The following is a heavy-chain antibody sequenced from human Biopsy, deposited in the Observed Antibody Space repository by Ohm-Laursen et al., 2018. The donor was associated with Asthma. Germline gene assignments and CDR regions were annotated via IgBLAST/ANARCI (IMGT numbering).Heavy chain of an antibody. D-gene: IGHD3-22*01. CDR3: ARGDSSNWSHYYFDY. CDR2: IYSGGTS. V-gene: IGHV3-53*01. J-gene: IGHJ4*02. Sequence: GSLRLSCSASGFAVSRDHMFWVRQAPGKGLEWVSVIYSGGTSHTADSVRGRFTISRDYSKNTLYLQMHRLRAEDTAVYYCARGDSSNWSHYYFDYWGQGTLVTVSS. CDR1: GFAVSRDH.